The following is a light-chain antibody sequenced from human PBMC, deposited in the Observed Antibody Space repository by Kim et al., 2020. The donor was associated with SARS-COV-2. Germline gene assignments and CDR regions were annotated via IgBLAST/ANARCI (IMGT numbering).Light chain of an antibody. CDR3: LQHNLYPLT. J-gene: IGKJ4*01. V-gene: IGKV1-17*03. CDR1: QCIGKS. Sequence: DIQMTQSPSAMSASVGDRVTITCRASQCIGKSLVWFQQKPGKVPERLIYAASSLQSGVPSRFSGSGSGTEFTLTISSLQPEDSASYYCLQHNLYPLTFGGGTKVDIK. CDR2: AAS.